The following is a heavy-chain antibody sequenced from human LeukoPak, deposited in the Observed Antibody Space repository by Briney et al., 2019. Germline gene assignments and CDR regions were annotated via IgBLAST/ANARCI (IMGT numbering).Heavy chain of an antibody. Sequence: GGSLRLSCAASGFSFSSYWMHWVRQAPGKGLVWVSRINSDGSTINYADSVKGRFTISRDNAKNTLSLQMNSLRAEDTAVYYCAGVEVGGDYSKFDYWGQGTLVTVSS. CDR1: GFSFSSYW. CDR3: AGVEVGGDYSKFDY. V-gene: IGHV3-74*01. CDR2: INSDGSTI. J-gene: IGHJ4*02. D-gene: IGHD2-21*01.